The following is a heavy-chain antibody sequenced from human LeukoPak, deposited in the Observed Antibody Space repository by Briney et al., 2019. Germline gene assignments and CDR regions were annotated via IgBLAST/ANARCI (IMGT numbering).Heavy chain of an antibody. V-gene: IGHV3-23*01. Sequence: GGSLRLSCAASGFTFSSYAMSWVRQAPGKGLEWVSAISGSGGSTYYADSVKGRFTISRDNAKNTLYLQMNSLRAEDTAVYYCAKRSIAARRNYYYMDVWGKGTTVTVSS. CDR2: ISGSGGST. CDR3: AKRSIAARRNYYYMDV. J-gene: IGHJ6*03. CDR1: GFTFSSYA. D-gene: IGHD6-6*01.